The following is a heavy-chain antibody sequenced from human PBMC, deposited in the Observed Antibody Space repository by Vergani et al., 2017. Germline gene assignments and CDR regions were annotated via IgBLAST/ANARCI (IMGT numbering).Heavy chain of an antibody. CDR2: IIPIFGTA. CDR1: GGPFSSYA. J-gene: IGHJ5*02. CDR3: TRVYPHYGLGREVWFDP. V-gene: IGHV1-69*01. D-gene: IGHD3-10*01. Sequence: QVQLVQSGAEVKKPGSSVKVSCKASGGPFSSYAIIWVRQAPGQGFDWMGGIIPIFGTANYAQKFQGRVTITADEFTSTAYMELSSLRSEDTAVYYCTRVYPHYGLGREVWFDPWGQGTLVTVSS.